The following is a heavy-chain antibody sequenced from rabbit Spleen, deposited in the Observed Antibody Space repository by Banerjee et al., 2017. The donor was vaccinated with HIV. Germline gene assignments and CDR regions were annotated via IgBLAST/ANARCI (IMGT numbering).Heavy chain of an antibody. V-gene: IGHV1S45*01. J-gene: IGHJ4*01. CDR1: GFSFSSAYW. CDR3: ARHDAGAFPAINL. D-gene: IGHD4-2*01. Sequence: QEQLVESGGGLVQPEGSLTLTCTASGFSFSSAYWVFWVRQAPGKGLEWITCIYAGDGTTYYANWAKGRFTISKSSSTTVTLQMTSLAAADTATYFCARHDAGAFPAINLWGPGTLVTVS. CDR2: IYAGDGTT.